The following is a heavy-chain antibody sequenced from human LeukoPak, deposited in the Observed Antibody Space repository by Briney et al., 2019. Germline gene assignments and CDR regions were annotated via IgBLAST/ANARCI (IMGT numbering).Heavy chain of an antibody. CDR1: GYTFTGYY. CDR2: INPNSGGT. CDR3: ARDIVMVTYWFDP. V-gene: IGHV1-2*02. J-gene: IGHJ5*02. Sequence: GASVKVSCKASGYTFTGYYMHWVRQARGQGLEWMGWINPNSGGTNYAQKFQGRVTMTRDTSISTAYMELSRLRSDDTAVYYCARDIVMVTYWFDPWGQGTLVTVSS. D-gene: IGHD5-18*01.